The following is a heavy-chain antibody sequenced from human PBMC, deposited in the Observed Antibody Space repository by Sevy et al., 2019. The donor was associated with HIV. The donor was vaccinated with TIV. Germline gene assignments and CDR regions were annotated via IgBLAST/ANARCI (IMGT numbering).Heavy chain of an antibody. J-gene: IGHJ4*02. V-gene: IGHV4-30-4*02. CDR1: GGSISNSDSY. CDR2: IHYTGGT. D-gene: IGHD2-21*01. CDR3: ASKFAYNHGPFVY. Sequence: SETLSLTCTVSGGSISNSDSYWSWIRQPPGKGLEWIGYIHYTGGTYYNPFLKCRVAMSVDTSEKQFSLKLSSMTEADTAVYYCASKFAYNHGPFVYWGQGTLVTDSS.